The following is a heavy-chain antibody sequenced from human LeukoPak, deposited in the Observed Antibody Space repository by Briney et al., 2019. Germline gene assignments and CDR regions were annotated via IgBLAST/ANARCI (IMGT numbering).Heavy chain of an antibody. J-gene: IGHJ3*02. D-gene: IGHD3-10*01. V-gene: IGHV1-2*02. CDR3: ARVYYYGSGSYPGAFGI. Sequence: GASVKVSCKASGYTFTGYYMHWVRQAPGQGLEWMGWINPNSGGTNYAQKFQGRVTMTRDTSISTAYMELSRLRSDDTAVYYCARVYYYGSGSYPGAFGIWGQGTMVTVSS. CDR1: GYTFTGYY. CDR2: INPNSGGT.